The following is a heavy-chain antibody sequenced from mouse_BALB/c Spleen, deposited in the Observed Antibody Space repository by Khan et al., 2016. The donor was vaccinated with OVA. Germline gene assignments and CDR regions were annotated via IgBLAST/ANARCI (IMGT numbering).Heavy chain of an antibody. Sequence: QVQLQQPGAELAKPGASVKMSCKASGYTFTNYWMHWVKQRPGQGLVWIGYIDPTTGYTEYNQKFKDKATLTADKSSSTAYMQLSSLTSEDSAVYCCTSHGSSYTWCVYWGQGTLVTVSA. J-gene: IGHJ3*01. CDR3: TSHGSSYTWCVY. V-gene: IGHV1-7*01. CDR1: GYTFTNYW. CDR2: IDPTTGYT. D-gene: IGHD1-1*01.